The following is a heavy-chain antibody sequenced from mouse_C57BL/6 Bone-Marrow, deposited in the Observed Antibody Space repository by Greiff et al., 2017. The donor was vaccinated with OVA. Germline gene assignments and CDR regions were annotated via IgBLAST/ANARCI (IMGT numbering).Heavy chain of an antibody. CDR1: GFSLTSYG. Sequence: VKLVESGPGLVQPSQSLSITCTVSGFSLTSYGVHWVRQSPGKGLEWLGVIWRGGSADYNAAFMSRLSITKDNSKSQVFFKMNSLQADDTAIYYCARIYSNYDYAMDYWGQGTSVTVSS. D-gene: IGHD2-5*01. J-gene: IGHJ4*01. CDR3: ARIYSNYDYAMDY. V-gene: IGHV2-5*01. CDR2: IWRGGSA.